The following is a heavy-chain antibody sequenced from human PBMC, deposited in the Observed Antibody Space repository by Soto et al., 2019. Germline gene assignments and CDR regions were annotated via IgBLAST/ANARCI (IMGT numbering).Heavy chain of an antibody. CDR2: ISAYNGNT. D-gene: IGHD2-2*01. CDR3: ARDRDVLVPAAMPGDWFDP. CDR1: GYTFTSNG. Sequence: GASVKVSCKASGYTFTSNGISWVRQAPGQGLEWMGWISAYNGNTNYAQKLQGRVTMTTDTSTSTAYMELRSLRSDDTAVYYCARDRDVLVPAAMPGDWFDPWGQGTLVTVSS. V-gene: IGHV1-18*01. J-gene: IGHJ5*02.